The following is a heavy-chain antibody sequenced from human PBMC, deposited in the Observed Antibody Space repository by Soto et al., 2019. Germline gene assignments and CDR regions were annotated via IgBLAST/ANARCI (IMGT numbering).Heavy chain of an antibody. CDR2: ISRDGGTK. CDR1: GFTVSTYG. CDR3: PGEVASGY. J-gene: IGHJ4*02. V-gene: IGHV3-30*03. Sequence: QVQLVESGGGVVQPGRSLRLSCAVSGFTVSTYGMHWVRQAPGKGLEWVAVISRDGGTKYYADSVKGRFTISRDNYRNTLFLEMNSLRGDDMAVYYCPGEVASGYWGQGTLVTVSS. D-gene: IGHD2-21*01.